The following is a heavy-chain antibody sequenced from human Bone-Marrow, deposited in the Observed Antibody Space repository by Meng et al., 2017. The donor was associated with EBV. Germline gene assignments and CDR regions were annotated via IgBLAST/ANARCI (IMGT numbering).Heavy chain of an antibody. CDR3: AKDLSGRFDP. J-gene: IGHJ5*02. CDR2: IIPIFGTA. Sequence: QVQLVQSGAEVKKPGSSVKVSCKASGGTFSSYAISWVRQAPGQGLEWMGGIIPIFGTANYAQKSQGRVTITADKSTSTAYMELNSLRIEDTAVHYCAKDLSGRFDPWGQGTLVTVSS. V-gene: IGHV1-69*06. CDR1: GGTFSSYA. D-gene: IGHD1-14*01.